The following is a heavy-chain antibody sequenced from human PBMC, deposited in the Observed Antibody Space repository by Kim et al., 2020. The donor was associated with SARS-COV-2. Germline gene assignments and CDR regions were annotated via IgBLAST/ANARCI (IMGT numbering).Heavy chain of an antibody. CDR2: IIHIFGTA. J-gene: IGHJ6*02. CDR3: ARDPQYDSSGYYSIPGYYYYGIDV. D-gene: IGHD3-22*01. CDR1: GGTFSSYA. V-gene: IGHV1-69*13. Sequence: SVKVSCKASGGTFSSYAISWVRQAPGQGLEWMGGIIHIFGTANYAQMFQGRVTITADESTSTAYMELSSLRSEDTAVYYCARDPQYDSSGYYSIPGYYYYGIDVWGQGTPVTLSS.